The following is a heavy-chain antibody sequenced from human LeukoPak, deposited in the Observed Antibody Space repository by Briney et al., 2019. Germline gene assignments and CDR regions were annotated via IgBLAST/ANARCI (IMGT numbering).Heavy chain of an antibody. CDR2: ISWDSDSR. CDR3: AKGPRAQYYYFMDV. V-gene: IGHV3-9*01. CDR1: EFTFGDFA. J-gene: IGHJ6*03. D-gene: IGHD1-26*01. Sequence: GGSLRLSCTASEFTFGDFAISWVRQAPGKGLEWVSGISWDSDSRDYGDSVKGRFTISRDNARNSLYLQMNSLRADDTAVYYCAKGPRAQYYYFMDVWGKGTTVTISS.